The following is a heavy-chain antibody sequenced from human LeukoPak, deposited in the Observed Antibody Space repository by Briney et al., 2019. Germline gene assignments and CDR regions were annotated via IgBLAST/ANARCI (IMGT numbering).Heavy chain of an antibody. CDR2: INPNSGGT. J-gene: IGHJ4*02. CDR3: ARVLYYYDSSGPSRDDY. D-gene: IGHD3-22*01. V-gene: IGHV1-2*02. Sequence: ASVKVSCKASGYTFTGYYMHWVRQAPGQGLEWMGWINPNSGGTNYAQKFQGRVTMTRDTSISTAYMELSRLRSDDTAVYYCARVLYYYDSSGPSRDDYWGQGTLVTVSS. CDR1: GYTFTGYY.